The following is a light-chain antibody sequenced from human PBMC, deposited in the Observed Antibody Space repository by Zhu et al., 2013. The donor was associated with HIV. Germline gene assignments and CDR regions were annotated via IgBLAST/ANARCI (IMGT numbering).Light chain of an antibody. J-gene: IGLJ3*02. CDR1: SSNIGSNT. V-gene: IGLV1-47*01. CDR3: AAWDDSLSGWV. CDR2: ANN. Sequence: QSVVTQPPSASGTPGQRVTISCSGASSNIGSNTVHWYQQLPGSAPKLLIYANNQRPSGVPERFSGSKSGTSGSLAISGLRSEDEADYYCAAWDDSLSGWVFGGGTKLTVL.